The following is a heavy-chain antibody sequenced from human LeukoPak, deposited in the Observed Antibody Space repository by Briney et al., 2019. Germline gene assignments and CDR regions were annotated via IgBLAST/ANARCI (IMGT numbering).Heavy chain of an antibody. CDR1: GFTFSSYG. CDR3: AKSCNSGNCYYNY. V-gene: IGHV3-23*01. CDR2: ISGSGGST. J-gene: IGHJ4*02. Sequence: GGSLRLSCAASGFTFSSYGMHWVRQAPGKGLEWVSAISGSGGSTYYADSVKGRFTISRDNSENTLSLQMNSLRADDTAIYYCAKSCNSGNCYYNYWGQGTLVTVSS. D-gene: IGHD2/OR15-2a*01.